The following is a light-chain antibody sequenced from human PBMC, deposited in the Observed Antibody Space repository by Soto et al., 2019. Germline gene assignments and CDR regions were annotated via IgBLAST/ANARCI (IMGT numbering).Light chain of an antibody. CDR1: SSDVGGYNY. CDR2: EVS. CDR3: SSYAGSNNFV. Sequence: QSALTQPPSASGSPGQSVTISCTGTSSDVGGYNYVSWYQQHPGEAPKLMIYEVSERPSGVPDRFSGSKSSNTASLTVSGLQAEDEADYYCSSYAGSNNFVFGTGTKVPVL. V-gene: IGLV2-8*01. J-gene: IGLJ1*01.